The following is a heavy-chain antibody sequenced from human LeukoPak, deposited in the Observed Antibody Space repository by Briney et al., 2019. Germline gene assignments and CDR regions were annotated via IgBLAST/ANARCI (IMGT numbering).Heavy chain of an antibody. V-gene: IGHV3-7*01. CDR3: ARENSGGSAFDY. CDR2: INQGGSEK. J-gene: IGHJ4*02. CDR1: EFTFSIYW. D-gene: IGHD3-16*01. Sequence: PGGSLRLSCAAAEFTFSIYWMSWVRQAPGKGLDWVANINQGGSEKYYVDSVKGRFTISRDNAKNSLYLQMNNLRADDTAVYYCARENSGGSAFDYWGQGTLVTVSS.